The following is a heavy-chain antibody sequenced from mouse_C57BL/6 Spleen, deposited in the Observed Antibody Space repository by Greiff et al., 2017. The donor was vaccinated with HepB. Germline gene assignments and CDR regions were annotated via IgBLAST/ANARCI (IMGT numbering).Heavy chain of an antibody. CDR3: ATIYYDYDDAMDY. CDR1: GYAFSSSW. V-gene: IGHV1-82*01. D-gene: IGHD2-4*01. Sequence: VKLQQSGPELVKPGASVKISCKASGYAFSSSWMNWVKQRPGKGLEWIGRIYPGDGDTNYNGKFKGKATLTADKSSSTAYMQLSSLTSEDSAVYFCATIYYDYDDAMDYWGQGTSVTVSS. J-gene: IGHJ4*01. CDR2: IYPGDGDT.